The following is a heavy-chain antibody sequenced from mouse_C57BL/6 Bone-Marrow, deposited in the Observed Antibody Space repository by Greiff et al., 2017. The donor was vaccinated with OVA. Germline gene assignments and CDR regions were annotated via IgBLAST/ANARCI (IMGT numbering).Heavy chain of an antibody. CDR2: ISDGGSYT. J-gene: IGHJ4*01. V-gene: IGHV5-4*01. CDR1: GFTFSSYA. CDR3: ARDRYEAMDY. Sequence: EVKLMESGGGLVKPGGSLKLSCAASGFTFSSYAMSWVRQTPEKRLEWVATISDGGSYTYYPDNVKGRFTISRDNAKNNLYLQMSHLKSEDTAMYYCARDRYEAMDYWGQGTSVTVSS. D-gene: IGHD2-3*01.